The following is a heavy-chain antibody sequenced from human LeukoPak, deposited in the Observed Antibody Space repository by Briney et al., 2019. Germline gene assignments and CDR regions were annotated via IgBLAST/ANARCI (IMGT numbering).Heavy chain of an antibody. CDR2: MSYYGSNK. V-gene: IGHV3-30-3*01. Sequence: PGGSLRLSCAASGFTFSSYAMHWVRQAPGKGLEWVAVMSYYGSNKYYADSVKSLFTTSRDNSKNPLYMQMNSLRAEDTAVYYCARTHDFWSRPLYYYYGMDVWGQGTTVTVSS. CDR3: ARTHDFWSRPLYYYYGMDV. D-gene: IGHD3-3*01. CDR1: GFTFSSYA. J-gene: IGHJ6*02.